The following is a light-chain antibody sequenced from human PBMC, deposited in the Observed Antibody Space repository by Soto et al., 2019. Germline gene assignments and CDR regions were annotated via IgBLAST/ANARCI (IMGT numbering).Light chain of an antibody. V-gene: IGLV2-14*01. CDR2: DVS. J-gene: IGLJ2*01. Sequence: QSVLTQPASVSGSPGQSITISCVGTSSDIGDYNYVSWYQQHPGKVPKVIIYDVSNRPSGISDRFSGSKSGNTASLTISGLQPEDEADYYCSSYGASSTLFGGGTKVTVL. CDR1: SSDIGDYNY. CDR3: SSYGASSTL.